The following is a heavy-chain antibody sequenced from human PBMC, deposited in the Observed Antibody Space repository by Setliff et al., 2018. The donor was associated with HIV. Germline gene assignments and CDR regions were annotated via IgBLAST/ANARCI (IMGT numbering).Heavy chain of an antibody. D-gene: IGHD3-10*01. CDR3: SRDYYDDSYYRPGIYYYYYMDV. V-gene: IGHV4-31*03. Sequence: KASETLSLTCTVSGASISSGYYYWSWIRQHPGMGLEWIGYIYYSGSASYNPSLKSRTAILVDTSRNQFSLRLSSVTAADTAVYYCSRDYYDDSYYRPGIYYYYYMDVWGKGTTVTVSS. J-gene: IGHJ6*03. CDR1: GASISSGYYY. CDR2: IYYSGSA.